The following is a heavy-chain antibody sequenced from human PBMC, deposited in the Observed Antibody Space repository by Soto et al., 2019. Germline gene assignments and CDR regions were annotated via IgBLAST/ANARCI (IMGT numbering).Heavy chain of an antibody. J-gene: IGHJ4*02. V-gene: IGHV1-18*04. CDR2: ISANKEDT. CDR3: ARFTWEFDSRSPLDY. CDR1: GSPFTKYG. D-gene: IGHD1-26*01. Sequence: SVKVSCNASGSPFTKYGINWVRRAAGQGLEWMGWISANKEDTNYAQHLQGRVTMTTDASTSTAYMELRSLTSDDTAVYYCARFTWEFDSRSPLDYWGPGTLVTVFS.